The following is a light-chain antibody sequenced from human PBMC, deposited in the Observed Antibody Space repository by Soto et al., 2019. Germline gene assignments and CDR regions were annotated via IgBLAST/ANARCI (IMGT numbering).Light chain of an antibody. CDR1: QDISNH. CDR2: YAS. Sequence: DIQLTQYPYALSAYVGDRVPITCQASQDISNHLNWYQQKPGKAPNLLIYYASDLETGVPSRFSGGGSGTFFSFTINSLQPEDIATYYCQKHDGVPLFGPGTKVEIK. J-gene: IGKJ3*01. CDR3: QKHDGVPL. V-gene: IGKV1-33*01.